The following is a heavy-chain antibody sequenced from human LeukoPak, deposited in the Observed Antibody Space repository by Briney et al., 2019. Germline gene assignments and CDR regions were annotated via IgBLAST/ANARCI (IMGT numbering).Heavy chain of an antibody. J-gene: IGHJ2*01. Sequence: GGSLRLSCAASGFTFDDYAMHWVRQAPGKGLEWVSGISWNSGSIGYADSVKGRFTISRDNAKNSLYLQMNSLRAEDTALYYCAKANYDILTGYYLYWYFDLWGRGTLVTVSS. CDR3: AKANYDILTGYYLYWYFDL. D-gene: IGHD3-9*01. CDR1: GFTFDDYA. CDR2: ISWNSGSI. V-gene: IGHV3-9*01.